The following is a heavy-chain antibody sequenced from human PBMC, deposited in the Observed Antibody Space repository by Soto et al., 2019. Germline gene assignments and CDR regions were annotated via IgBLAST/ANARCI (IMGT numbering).Heavy chain of an antibody. V-gene: IGHV1-69*13. CDR2: IIPIFGTA. CDR1: GGTFSSYA. J-gene: IGHJ6*02. D-gene: IGHD3-16*01. CDR3: ARDSSVGGYYYYGMDV. Sequence: SVKVSCKASGGTFSSYAISWVRQAPGQGLEWMGGIIPIFGTANYAQKFQGRVTITADESTSTAYMELSSLRSEDTAVYYCARDSSVGGYYYYGMDVWGQGTTVTGSS.